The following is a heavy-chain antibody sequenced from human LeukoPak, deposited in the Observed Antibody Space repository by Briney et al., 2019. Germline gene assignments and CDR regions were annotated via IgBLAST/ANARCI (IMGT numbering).Heavy chain of an antibody. CDR3: ARDLEQQLFDL. V-gene: IGHV3-21*01. CDR2: ITISSTYL. D-gene: IGHD6-13*01. CDR1: GFTFSRYS. J-gene: IGHJ5*02. Sequence: GGSLRLSCAASGFTFSRYSMNWVRQAPGKGLEWVSSITISSTYLFYADSVKGRFTISRDNAKNSLYLQINSLRAEDTAVYYCARDLEQQLFDLWGQGTLVTVSS.